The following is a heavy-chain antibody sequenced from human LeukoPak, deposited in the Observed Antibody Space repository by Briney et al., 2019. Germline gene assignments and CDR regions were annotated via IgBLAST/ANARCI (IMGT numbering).Heavy chain of an antibody. CDR1: GFTFSSYS. D-gene: IGHD4-17*01. Sequence: GGSLRLSCAASGFTFSSYSMNWVRQAPGKGLEWVSYISSSSSTIYYADSVKGRFTISRDNAKNSLYLQMNSLRAEDTAVYYCARVDYGDYELADYWGQGTLVTVSS. J-gene: IGHJ4*02. V-gene: IGHV3-48*04. CDR2: ISSSSSTI. CDR3: ARVDYGDYELADY.